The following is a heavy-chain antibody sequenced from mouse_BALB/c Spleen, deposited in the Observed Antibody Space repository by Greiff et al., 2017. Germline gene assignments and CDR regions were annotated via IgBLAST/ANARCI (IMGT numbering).Heavy chain of an antibody. CDR1: GFTFSSYT. D-gene: IGHD3-2*01. CDR2: ISSGGSYT. CDR3: TREGDSSGYVRYFDY. J-gene: IGHJ2*01. V-gene: IGHV5-6-4*01. Sequence: EVQRVESGGGLVKPGGSLKLSCAASGFTFSSYTMSWVRQTPEKRLEWVATISSGGSYTYYPDSVKGRFTISRDNAKNTLYLQMSSLKSEDTAMYYCTREGDSSGYVRYFDYWGQGTTLTVSS.